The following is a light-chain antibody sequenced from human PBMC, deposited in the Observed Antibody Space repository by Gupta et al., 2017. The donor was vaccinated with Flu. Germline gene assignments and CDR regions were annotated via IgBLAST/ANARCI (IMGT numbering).Light chain of an antibody. J-gene: IGKJ2*01. Sequence: DIVMTQSLDSLSLSLGERATINCKSSQSLLYTSNNKNYFAWYQQTPGQPPKLLIYWASTRESGVPDRFSGSGSETDFTLTISILQAEDVAVYYCQQYYHVPHTFGRGTKLEIK. CDR2: WAS. CDR3: QQYYHVPHT. CDR1: QSLLYTSNNKNY. V-gene: IGKV4-1*01.